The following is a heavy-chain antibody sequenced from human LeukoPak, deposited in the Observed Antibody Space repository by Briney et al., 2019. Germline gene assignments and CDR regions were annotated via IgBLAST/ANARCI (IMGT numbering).Heavy chain of an antibody. Sequence: GASVNVSCKSPAYTFTSYGISWVRQAPGQGLGWMGWISAYNASTNYAQKLQGRVTMTTDTSTSTAYIELRSLRSDDTAVYYCARAYDYGDYWFDPWGQGTLVTVSS. CDR3: ARAYDYGDYWFDP. CDR2: ISAYNAST. CDR1: AYTFTSYG. J-gene: IGHJ5*02. D-gene: IGHD4-17*01. V-gene: IGHV1-18*01.